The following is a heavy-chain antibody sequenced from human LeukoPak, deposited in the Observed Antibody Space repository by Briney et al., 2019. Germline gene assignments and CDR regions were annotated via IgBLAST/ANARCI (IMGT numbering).Heavy chain of an antibody. J-gene: IGHJ4*02. CDR3: TRGESSSSGWYESFDY. CDR2: IRSKAYGGTT. V-gene: IGHV3-49*03. D-gene: IGHD6-19*01. Sequence: GGSLRLSCTASGFTFGDYAMSWFRQAPGKGLEWVGFIRSKAYGGTTEYAASVKGRFTISRDDSKSIAYLQMNSLKTEDTAVYYCTRGESSSSGWYESFDYWGQGTLVTVSS. CDR1: GFTFGDYA.